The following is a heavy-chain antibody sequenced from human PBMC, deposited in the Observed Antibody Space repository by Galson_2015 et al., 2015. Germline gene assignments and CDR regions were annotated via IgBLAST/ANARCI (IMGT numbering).Heavy chain of an antibody. CDR1: GDSVSSNSAA. V-gene: IGHV6-1*01. CDR3: ARFFGCGGGDCHLDY. D-gene: IGHD2-21*02. Sequence: CAISGDSVSSNSAAWNWIRQSPSRGLEWLGRTYYRSKWYNDYTVSVKSRITINPDTSKNQFSLRLTSMTAADSAVYYCARFFGCGGGDCHLDYWGQGTLVTVSS. J-gene: IGHJ4*02. CDR2: TYYRSKWYN.